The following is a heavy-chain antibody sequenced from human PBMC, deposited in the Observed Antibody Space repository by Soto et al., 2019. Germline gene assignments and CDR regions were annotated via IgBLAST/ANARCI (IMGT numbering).Heavy chain of an antibody. Sequence: ASVKVSCKASGYTFTSYDINWVRQATGQGLEWMGWMNPNSGNTGYAQKFQGRVTMTRNTSISTAYMELSSLRSEDTAVYYCARKEWDGWFGESRNWFDPWGQGTLVTVSS. V-gene: IGHV1-8*01. J-gene: IGHJ5*02. CDR1: GYTFTSYD. CDR2: MNPNSGNT. D-gene: IGHD3-10*01. CDR3: ARKEWDGWFGESRNWFDP.